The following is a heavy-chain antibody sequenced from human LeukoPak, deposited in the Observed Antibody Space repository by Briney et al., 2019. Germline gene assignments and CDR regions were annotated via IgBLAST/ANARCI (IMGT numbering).Heavy chain of an antibody. V-gene: IGHV3-48*03. D-gene: IGHD5-12*01. CDR2: ISSSGSTI. Sequence: GGSLRLSCAAPGFTFSSYEMNWVRQAPGKGLEWVSYISSSGSTIYYADSVKGRFTISRDNAKNSLYLQMNSLRAEDTAVYYCAKDTGSGYDYFSYYLDYWGQGTLVTVSS. J-gene: IGHJ4*02. CDR1: GFTFSSYE. CDR3: AKDTGSGYDYFSYYLDY.